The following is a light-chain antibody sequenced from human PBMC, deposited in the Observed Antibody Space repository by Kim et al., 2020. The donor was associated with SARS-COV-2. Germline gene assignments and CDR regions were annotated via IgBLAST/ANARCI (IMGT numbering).Light chain of an antibody. V-gene: IGLV2-8*01. CDR3: ASYAGTNILV. Sequence: QSALTQPPSASGSPGQSVTISCTGSSSDVGGYNYVSWYQRHPGKAPKLMIYDVTKRPSGVPDRFSGSKSGNTASLTVSGLQAEDEADYYCASYAGTNILVFGGGTQLTVL. CDR2: DVT. J-gene: IGLJ2*01. CDR1: SSDVGGYNY.